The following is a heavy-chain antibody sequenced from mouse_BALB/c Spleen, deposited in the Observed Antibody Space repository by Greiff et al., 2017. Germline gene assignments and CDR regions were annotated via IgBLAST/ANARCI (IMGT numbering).Heavy chain of an antibody. Sequence: EVKLMESGGGLVKPGGSLKLSCAASGFTFCSYAMSWVRQTPEKRLVWVASISSGSSTYYPDSVKGRFTISGDNAKNFLYLQMSSLRSEDTAMYYCTRDYDSGYYAMDYWGQGTSVTVSS. CDR2: ISSGSST. CDR1: GFTFCSYA. CDR3: TRDYDSGYYAMDY. J-gene: IGHJ4*01. D-gene: IGHD2-4*01. V-gene: IGHV5-6-5*01.